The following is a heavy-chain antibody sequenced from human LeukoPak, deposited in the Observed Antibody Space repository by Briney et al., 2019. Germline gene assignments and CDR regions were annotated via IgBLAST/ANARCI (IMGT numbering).Heavy chain of an antibody. Sequence: PGRSLKLSCAASGFTFSSYGMHWVRQAPGKGLEWVAVISYDGSNKYYADSVKGRFTISRDNSKNTLYLQMNSLRAEDTAVYYCAKKRALGEVEYGRSYVDYWGRGTLVTVSS. CDR2: ISYDGSNK. V-gene: IGHV3-30*18. J-gene: IGHJ4*02. D-gene: IGHD6-6*01. CDR1: GFTFSSYG. CDR3: AKKRALGEVEYGRSYVDY.